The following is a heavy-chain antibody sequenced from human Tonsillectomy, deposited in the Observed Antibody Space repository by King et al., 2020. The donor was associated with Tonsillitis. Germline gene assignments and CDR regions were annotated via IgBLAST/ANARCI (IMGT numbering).Heavy chain of an antibody. D-gene: IGHD2-21*02. Sequence: VQLVESGGGLVQPGRSLRLSCAASGSTLRSYWMHWVRQAPGKGLVWVSRINSDGSSTTYADSVKGRFTISRDNAKNTLYLQMNSLRAEDTAVYYCASLTYCGGDCYDAFDIWGQGTMVTVSS. CDR2: INSDGSST. J-gene: IGHJ3*02. V-gene: IGHV3-74*01. CDR3: ASLTYCGGDCYDAFDI. CDR1: GSTLRSYW.